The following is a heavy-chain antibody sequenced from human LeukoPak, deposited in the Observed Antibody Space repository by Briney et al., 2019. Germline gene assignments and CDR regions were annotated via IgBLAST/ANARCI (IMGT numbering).Heavy chain of an antibody. CDR1: GGSFSGYY. Sequence: SETLSLTCAVYGGSFSGYYWSWIRQPPGKGLEWIGEINHSGSTNYNPSLKSRVTISVDTSKNQFSLKLSSVTAADTAVYYCARGIRTYYYYGMDVWGQGTTVTVSS. J-gene: IGHJ6*02. CDR2: INHSGST. CDR3: ARGIRTYYYYGMDV. V-gene: IGHV4-34*01.